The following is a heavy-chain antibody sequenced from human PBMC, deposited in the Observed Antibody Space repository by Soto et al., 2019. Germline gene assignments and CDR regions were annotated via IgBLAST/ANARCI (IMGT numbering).Heavy chain of an antibody. J-gene: IGHJ4*02. V-gene: IGHV1-18*01. CDR1: GYTFTSYG. Sequence: ASVKVSCEASGYTFTSYGISWVRQAPGQGLEWMGWISAYNGNTNYAQKLQGRVTMTTDTSTSTAYMELRSLRSDDTAVYYCARERHGYSSGWYSWDFDYWGQGTLVTVSS. CDR3: ARERHGYSSGWYSWDFDY. D-gene: IGHD6-19*01. CDR2: ISAYNGNT.